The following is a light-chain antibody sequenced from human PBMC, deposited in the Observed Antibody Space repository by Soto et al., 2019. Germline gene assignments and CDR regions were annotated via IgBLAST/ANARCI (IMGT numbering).Light chain of an antibody. CDR2: DAS. J-gene: IGKJ2*01. CDR3: QQYNSYL. CDR1: QSISSW. Sequence: DIQMTQSPSTLSASVGDRVTITSRASQSISSWLAWYQQKPGKAPKLLIYDASSLESGVPSRFSGSGSGTEFTLTISSLPPDDFATYYCQQYNSYLFGQGTKLEIK. V-gene: IGKV1-5*01.